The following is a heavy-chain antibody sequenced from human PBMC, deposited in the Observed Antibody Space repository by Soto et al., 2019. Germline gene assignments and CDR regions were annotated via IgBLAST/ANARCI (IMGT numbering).Heavy chain of an antibody. CDR3: TKGDSSGYFDPSSGYSTPDH. CDR1: GFTFSSYG. Sequence: GGSLRLSCAASGFTFSSYGMHWVRQAPCKGLEWVAVIWYDGSNKYYADSVKGRFTISRDNSKNTLYLQMSSLRADDTATYYCTKGDSSGYFDPSSGYSTPDHWGQGTLVTVSS. V-gene: IGHV3-33*06. D-gene: IGHD3-3*01. J-gene: IGHJ5*02. CDR2: IWYDGSNK.